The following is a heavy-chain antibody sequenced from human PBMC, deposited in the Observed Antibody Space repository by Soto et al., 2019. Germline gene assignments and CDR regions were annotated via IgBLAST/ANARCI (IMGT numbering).Heavy chain of an antibody. Sequence: QVQLVESGGGVVQPGRSLRLSCAASGFIFSTYGMHWVRQAPGKGPEWVAMTWYEESNKYYADSVKGRFTISRDNTINTLYLQMNSLRAEDTAVYYCATEYNADDASDIWGQGTMVTVSS. CDR2: TWYEESNK. V-gene: IGHV3-33*04. D-gene: IGHD1-1*01. J-gene: IGHJ3*02. CDR3: ATEYNADDASDI. CDR1: GFIFSTYG.